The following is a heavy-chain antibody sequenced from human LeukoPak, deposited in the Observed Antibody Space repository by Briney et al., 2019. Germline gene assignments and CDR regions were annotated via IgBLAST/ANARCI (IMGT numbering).Heavy chain of an antibody. CDR2: IYPGDSDT. Sequence: PGESLKIACKGSGYSFTTYWIGWVRQMPGKGLEWMGNIYPGDSDTRYSPSFQGQVTISADKSISTAYLQWSSLKASDTAMYYCARRRDERGYKDIFDIWGQGTMATVSS. V-gene: IGHV5-51*01. J-gene: IGHJ3*02. CDR1: GYSFTTYW. D-gene: IGHD5-18*01. CDR3: ARRRDERGYKDIFDI.